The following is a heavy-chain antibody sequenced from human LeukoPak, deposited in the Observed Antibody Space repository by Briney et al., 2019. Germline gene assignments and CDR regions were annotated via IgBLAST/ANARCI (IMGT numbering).Heavy chain of an antibody. CDR2: INPNSGGT. CDR1: GYTFTGYY. V-gene: IGHV1-2*04. Sequence: ASVKVSCKASGYTFTGYYMHWVRQAPGQGLEWMGWINPNSGGTYSAQKFQGWVTMTRDTSISTAYMELSRLTSDDTAVYYCARANALYCSSTSCLFDCWGQGTLVTVSS. CDR3: ARANALYCSSTSCLFDC. D-gene: IGHD2-2*01. J-gene: IGHJ4*02.